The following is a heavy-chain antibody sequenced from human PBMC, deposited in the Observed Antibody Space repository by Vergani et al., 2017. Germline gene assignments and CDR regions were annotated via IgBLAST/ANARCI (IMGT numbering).Heavy chain of an antibody. J-gene: IGHJ6*04. V-gene: IGHV3-72*01. Sequence: EVRLVESGGGLVQPGGSLRLSCATSGFTLSDYWIDWVRQAPGKGRGWVARTRNITRGYSTDSAACVVGRFIVSRDASGKSVSLKMTRLRIDATAVYFCARTLKFLDMDVWGKGTTVTVSS. CDR2: TRNITRGYST. CDR1: GFTLSDYW. CDR3: ARTLKFLDMDV. D-gene: IGHD3-3*01.